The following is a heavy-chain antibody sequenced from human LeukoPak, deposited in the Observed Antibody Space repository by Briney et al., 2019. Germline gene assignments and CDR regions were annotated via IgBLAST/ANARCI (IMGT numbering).Heavy chain of an antibody. CDR3: ARHDYTTETFDY. J-gene: IGHJ4*02. CDR1: GGSISSSSYY. CDR2: IYCSGST. V-gene: IGHV4-39*01. D-gene: IGHD4-17*01. Sequence: SETLSLTCTVSGGSISSSSYYWGWIRQPPGKGLEWIGSIYCSGSTYYNPPLKSRVTISVDTSKNQFSLKLSSVTAADTAVYYCARHDYTTETFDYWGQGTLVTVSS.